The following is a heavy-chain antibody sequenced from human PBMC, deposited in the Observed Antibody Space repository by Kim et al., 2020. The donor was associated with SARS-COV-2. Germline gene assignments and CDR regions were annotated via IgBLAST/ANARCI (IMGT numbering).Heavy chain of an antibody. CDR3: ARHMHSGWHPFDY. Sequence: CSPPFQGHVTISADKSISTAYLQWSSLKASDTAMYYCARHMHSGWHPFDYWGQGTLVTVSS. V-gene: IGHV5-10-1*01. J-gene: IGHJ4*02. D-gene: IGHD6-19*01.